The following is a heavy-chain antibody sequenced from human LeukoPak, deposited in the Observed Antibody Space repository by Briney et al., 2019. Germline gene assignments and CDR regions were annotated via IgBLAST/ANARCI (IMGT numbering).Heavy chain of an antibody. Sequence: ASVKVSCKASGYTFTSYDINWVRQATGQGLEWMGWMNPNSGNTGYAQKFQGRVTITRNTSISTAYMELSSLRSDDTAVYYCARLGDIVATISNYFDYWGQGTLVTVSS. V-gene: IGHV1-8*02. J-gene: IGHJ4*02. CDR1: GYTFTSYD. D-gene: IGHD5-12*01. CDR3: ARLGDIVATISNYFDY. CDR2: MNPNSGNT.